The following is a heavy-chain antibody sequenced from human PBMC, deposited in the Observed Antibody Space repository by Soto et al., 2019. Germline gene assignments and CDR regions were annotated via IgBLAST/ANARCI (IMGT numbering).Heavy chain of an antibody. CDR2: IYYSGST. D-gene: IGHD3-3*01. V-gene: IGHV4-39*01. CDR1: GGSISSSSYY. Sequence: QLLESGPGLVKPSETLSLTCTVSGGSISSSSYYWGWIRQPPGKGLEWIGSIYYSGSTYHNPSLKSRVTISVDTSKNQFSLKLSSVTAADTAVYYCATIITIFGVVTDYWYFDLWGRGTLVTVSS. CDR3: ATIITIFGVVTDYWYFDL. J-gene: IGHJ2*01.